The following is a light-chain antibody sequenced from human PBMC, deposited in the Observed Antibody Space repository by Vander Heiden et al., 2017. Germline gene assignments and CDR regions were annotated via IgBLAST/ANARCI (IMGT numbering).Light chain of an antibody. CDR2: DAS. CDR3: QQFYDYPLT. Sequence: AIQLTQSPSSLSASVEDRVTITCRASQGISTLLGWYQQKPGKGPKLLIYDASSLQSGVPSRFSGSGSGTDFTLTISSLQPEDSATYFCQQFYDYPLTFGGGTKVEIK. J-gene: IGKJ4*01. V-gene: IGKV1D-13*01. CDR1: QGISTL.